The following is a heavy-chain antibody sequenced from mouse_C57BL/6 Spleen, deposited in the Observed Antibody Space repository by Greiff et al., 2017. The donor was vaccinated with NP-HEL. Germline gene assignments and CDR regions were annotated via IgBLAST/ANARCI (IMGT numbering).Heavy chain of an antibody. Sequence: EVMLVESGGDLVKPGGSLKLSCAASGFTFSSYGMSWVRQTPDKRLEWVATISSGGSYTYYPDSVKGRFTISRDNAKNTLYLQMSSLKSEDTAMYYCARHGANWDEGNFDYWGQGTTLTVSS. CDR2: ISSGGSYT. J-gene: IGHJ2*01. D-gene: IGHD4-1*01. CDR1: GFTFSSYG. CDR3: ARHGANWDEGNFDY. V-gene: IGHV5-6*02.